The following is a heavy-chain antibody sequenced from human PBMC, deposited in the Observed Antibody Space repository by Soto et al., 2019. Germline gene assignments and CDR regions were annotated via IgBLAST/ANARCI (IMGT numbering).Heavy chain of an antibody. J-gene: IGHJ6*02. Sequence: PGGSLRLSCAASGFTFSSYGMHWVRQAPGKGLEWVAVIWYDGSNKYYADSVKGRFTISRDNSKNTLYLQMNSLRAEDTAVYYCASEYCSGGSRYYYGMDVWGQGTTVTVS. CDR1: GFTFSSYG. CDR3: ASEYCSGGSRYYYGMDV. V-gene: IGHV3-33*01. D-gene: IGHD2-15*01. CDR2: IWYDGSNK.